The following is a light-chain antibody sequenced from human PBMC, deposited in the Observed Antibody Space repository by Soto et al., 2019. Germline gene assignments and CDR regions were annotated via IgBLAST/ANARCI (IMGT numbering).Light chain of an antibody. CDR1: QSVSSSY. CDR2: AAS. V-gene: IGKV3-20*01. CDR3: QQYGSSPGTT. Sequence: EIVLTQSPGTLSLSPGERATLSCRASQSVSSSYLAWYQQKPGQAPRLLIYAASSRATGIPDRFSGSGSGTDFTLTISRLEPEDFAVYYCQQYGSSPGTTFGQGTRLEIK. J-gene: IGKJ5*01.